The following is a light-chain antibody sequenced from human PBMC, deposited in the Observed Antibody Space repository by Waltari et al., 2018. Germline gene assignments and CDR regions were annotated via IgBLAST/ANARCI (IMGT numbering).Light chain of an antibody. V-gene: IGKV3-20*01. J-gene: IGKJ1*01. CDR3: QNYVRLPAT. CDR1: QSVARA. CDR2: NTY. Sequence: GERATLSCRASQSVARALAWYQQKPGQPPRLLIYNTYTRATGVPDRFSGGGSGTDFSLTISRLEPEDFAVYYCQNYVRLPATFGQGTKVEIK.